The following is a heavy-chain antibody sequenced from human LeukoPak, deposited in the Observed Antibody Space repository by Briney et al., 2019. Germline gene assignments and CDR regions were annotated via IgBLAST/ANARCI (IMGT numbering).Heavy chain of an antibody. J-gene: IGHJ4*02. CDR3: AKVIDDYNGVFDS. Sequence: GGSLRLSCAASGFTFDDYAMHWVRQAPGKGLEWVSGIIWNSGSIGYGDSMKGRFTISRDNAKNSLYLQMNSLRAEDTALYYCAKVIDDYNGVFDSWGQGILVTVSS. D-gene: IGHD5-24*01. CDR2: IIWNSGSI. V-gene: IGHV3-9*01. CDR1: GFTFDDYA.